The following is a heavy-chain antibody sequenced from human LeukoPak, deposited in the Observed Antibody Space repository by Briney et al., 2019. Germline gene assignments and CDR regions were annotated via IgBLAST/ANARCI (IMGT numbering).Heavy chain of an antibody. D-gene: IGHD4-17*01. CDR2: INHSGST. Sequence: SETLSLTCAVYGVSFSGYYWRWVRQPPGKGLEWIGEINHSGSTNYNPSLKSRVTISVDTSKNQFPLKLSSVTAADTAVYYCARVLYGDYYFDYWGQGTLVTVSS. V-gene: IGHV4-34*01. CDR3: ARVLYGDYYFDY. CDR1: GVSFSGYY. J-gene: IGHJ4*02.